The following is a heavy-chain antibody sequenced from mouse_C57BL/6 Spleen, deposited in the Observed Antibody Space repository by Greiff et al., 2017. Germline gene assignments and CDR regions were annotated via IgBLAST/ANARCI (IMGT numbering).Heavy chain of an antibody. J-gene: IGHJ4*01. CDR1: GFNIKNTY. CDR3: AREIYYYGSSYGDYYAMDY. CDR2: IDPANGNT. V-gene: IGHV14-3*01. Sequence: EVQLQQSVAELVRPGASVKLSCTASGFNIKNTYMHWVKQRPEQGLEWIGRIDPANGNTKYAPKFQGKATITADTSSNTAYLQLSSLTSEDTAIYYCAREIYYYGSSYGDYYAMDYWGQGTSVTVSS. D-gene: IGHD1-1*01.